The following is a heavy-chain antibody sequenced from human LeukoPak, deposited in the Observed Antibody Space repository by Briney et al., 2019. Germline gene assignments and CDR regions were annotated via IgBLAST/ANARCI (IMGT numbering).Heavy chain of an antibody. V-gene: IGHV1-69*04. J-gene: IGHJ5*02. Sequence: GASAKVSCKASGGTFISNAITWVRQAPGQGLELMGRIIPIFGITDYAQKFQGRVTITADKSTDTAYMEFSSLRSEDTAVYYCASGRMTTETTYCFDPWGQGTLITVSS. D-gene: IGHD4-11*01. CDR2: IIPIFGIT. CDR3: ASGRMTTETTYCFDP. CDR1: GGTFISNA.